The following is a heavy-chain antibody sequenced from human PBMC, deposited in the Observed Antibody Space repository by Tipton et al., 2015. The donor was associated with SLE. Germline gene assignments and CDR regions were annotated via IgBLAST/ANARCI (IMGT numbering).Heavy chain of an antibody. V-gene: IGHV3-21*01. CDR2: ISSSSSYI. Sequence: SLRLSCAASGFTFSSYSMNWVRQAPGKGLEWVSSISSSSSYIYYADSVKGRFTISRDNSKNSLFLQMDSLRAEDKAVYYCTRGGADFWGRGILVTVSS. CDR3: TRGGADF. J-gene: IGHJ4*02. CDR1: GFTFSSYS.